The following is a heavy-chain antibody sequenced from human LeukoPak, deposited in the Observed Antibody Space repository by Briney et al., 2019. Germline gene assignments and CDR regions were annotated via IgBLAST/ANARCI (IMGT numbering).Heavy chain of an antibody. V-gene: IGHV3-30*04. CDR3: ARGREWLLLGY. J-gene: IGHJ4*02. D-gene: IGHD3-3*01. CDR1: GFTFSSYA. CDR2: ISYDGSNK. Sequence: GGSLRLSCAASGFTFSSYAMHWVRQAPGKGLEWVAVISYDGSNKYYADSVKGRFTISRDNSKNTLYLQMNSLRAEDTAVYYCARGREWLLLGYWGQGTLVTVSS.